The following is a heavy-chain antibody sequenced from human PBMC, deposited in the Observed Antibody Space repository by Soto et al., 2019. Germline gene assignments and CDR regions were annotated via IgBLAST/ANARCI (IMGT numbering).Heavy chain of an antibody. D-gene: IGHD1-26*01. CDR3: ARVVGALGHWFDP. Sequence: QVQLVQSGGEVKKPGASVKVSCKASGYTFTSYGISWVRQAPGQGLEWMGRISAYNGNTNYAQKLQGRVTMTTDTSTSKAYMERRSLRSDDTAVHYCARVVGALGHWFDPWGQGTLVTVSS. V-gene: IGHV1-18*01. J-gene: IGHJ5*02. CDR2: ISAYNGNT. CDR1: GYTFTSYG.